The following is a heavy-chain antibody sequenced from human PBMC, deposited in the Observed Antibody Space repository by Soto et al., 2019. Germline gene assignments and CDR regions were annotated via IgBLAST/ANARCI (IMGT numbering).Heavy chain of an antibody. V-gene: IGHV4-59*01. CDR1: GGSFSGYY. D-gene: IGHD6-13*01. CDR3: ARDGIAAAGTMRVWGNYYYYYGMDV. Sequence: TSETLSLTCAVYGGSFSGYYWSWIRQPPGKGLEWIGYIYYSGSTNYNPSLKSRVTISVDTSKSQFSLKLSSVTAADTAVYYCARDGIAAAGTMRVWGNYYYYYGMDVWGQGTTVTVSS. CDR2: IYYSGST. J-gene: IGHJ6*02.